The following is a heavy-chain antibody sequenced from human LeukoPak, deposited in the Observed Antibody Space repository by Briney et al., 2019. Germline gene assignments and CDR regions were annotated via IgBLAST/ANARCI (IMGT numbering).Heavy chain of an antibody. Sequence: ASVKVSCKASGDTFTTYDVNWVRQATGQGLEWMGWLNPNSGNTGYAQKFQGRVTMTRNTSISTAYMELSSLRSEDTAVYYCARGPRRIVRFDPWGQGTLVTVSS. CDR2: LNPNSGNT. V-gene: IGHV1-8*01. CDR1: GDTFTTYD. J-gene: IGHJ5*02. CDR3: ARGPRRIVRFDP. D-gene: IGHD3-16*02.